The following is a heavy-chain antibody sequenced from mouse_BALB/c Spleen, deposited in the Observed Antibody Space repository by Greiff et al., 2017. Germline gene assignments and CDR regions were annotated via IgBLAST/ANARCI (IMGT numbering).Heavy chain of an antibody. CDR3: ARRDSSGYGFYAMDY. V-gene: IGHV5-17*02. D-gene: IGHD3-2*01. CDR1: GFTFSSFG. Sequence: EVKLVESGGGLVQPGGSLKLSCAASGFTFSSFGMHWVRQAPEKGLEWVAYISSGSSTIYYADTVKGRFTISRDNPKNTLFLQMTSLRSEDTAMYYCARRDSSGYGFYAMDYWGQGTSVTVSS. CDR2: ISSGSSTI. J-gene: IGHJ4*01.